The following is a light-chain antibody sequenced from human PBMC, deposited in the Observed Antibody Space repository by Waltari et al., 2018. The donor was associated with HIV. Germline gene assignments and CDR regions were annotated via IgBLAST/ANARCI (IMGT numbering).Light chain of an antibody. V-gene: IGKV3-20*01. CDR2: GTS. CDR1: QSVSRSY. CDR3: QQYGGSPLFT. Sequence: DIVLTQSPGTLSLSPGDRATLSCRASQSVSRSYLGWYQQKPGQAPRLLIYGTSNRAAGIPDRFTGTGSGTDFTLTINRLEPEDFAVYYCQQYGGSPLFTFGPGTKVAIK. J-gene: IGKJ3*01.